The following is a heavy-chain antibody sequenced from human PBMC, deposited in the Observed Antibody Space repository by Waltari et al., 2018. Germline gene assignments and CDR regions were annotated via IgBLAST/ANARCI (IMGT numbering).Heavy chain of an antibody. J-gene: IGHJ4*02. CDR1: GFTFTNHW. CDR2: IKQDGSEK. V-gene: IGHV3-7*04. Sequence: EVQLVESGGGLVQPGGSLRLSCSGSGFTFTNHWMSWVRQAPGKGREWVDSIKQDGSEKYYVDSMKGRFTISRDNAKNSLSLQMDSLRAEDTAVYFCARGVTTVEYWGQGTLVTVSS. D-gene: IGHD2-21*02. CDR3: ARGVTTVEY.